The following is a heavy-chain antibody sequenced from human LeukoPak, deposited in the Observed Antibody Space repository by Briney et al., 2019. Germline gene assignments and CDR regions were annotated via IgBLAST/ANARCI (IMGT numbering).Heavy chain of an antibody. CDR3: ARHRPGERRFDP. V-gene: IGHV4-59*08. CDR2: INYSGSP. J-gene: IGHJ5*02. D-gene: IGHD3-16*01. Sequence: SETLSLTCAVSGGSIRNDYWSWIRQPPGKGLEWIAYINYSGSPNYNPSLESRVTISVDTSKNLFSLKFTSVTAADTAVYYCARHRPGERRFDPWGQGTLVTVS. CDR1: GGSIRNDY.